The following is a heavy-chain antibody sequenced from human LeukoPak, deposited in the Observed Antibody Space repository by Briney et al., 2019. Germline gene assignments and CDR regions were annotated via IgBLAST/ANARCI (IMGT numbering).Heavy chain of an antibody. J-gene: IGHJ4*02. D-gene: IGHD3-22*01. Sequence: QAGGSLRLSCAASGFTFSSCGMHWVRQAPGKGLEWVTFIRYDGSNKYYADSVKGRFTISRDNAKNSLYLQMNSLRADDTAVYYCARVSGTMIIGPFDYWGQGTLVTVSS. V-gene: IGHV3-30*02. CDR1: GFTFSSCG. CDR3: ARVSGTMIIGPFDY. CDR2: IRYDGSNK.